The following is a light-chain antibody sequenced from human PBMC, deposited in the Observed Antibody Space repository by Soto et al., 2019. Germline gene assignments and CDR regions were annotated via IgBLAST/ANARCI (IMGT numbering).Light chain of an antibody. Sequence: QSVLTQPPSVSGAPGQRVTISCTGGSANFGTGYDVHWYQQVPGTAPKLLIYGNNNRPSGIPDRFSGSKSDTSASLAIAGLQAEDEADYYCQSYDSGLSTYVFGTGTKVTVL. CDR1: SANFGTGYD. CDR2: GNN. V-gene: IGLV1-40*01. J-gene: IGLJ1*01. CDR3: QSYDSGLSTYV.